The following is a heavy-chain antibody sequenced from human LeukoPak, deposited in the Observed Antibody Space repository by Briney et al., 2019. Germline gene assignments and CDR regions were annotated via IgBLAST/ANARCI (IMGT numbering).Heavy chain of an antibody. CDR1: GYTFTGYY. V-gene: IGHV1-2*02. J-gene: IGHJ6*02. CDR3: ARTLYGDHLSYGMDV. CDR2: INPNSGGT. Sequence: GASVKVSCKASGYTFTGYYMHWVRQAPGQGLEWMGWINPNSGGTNYAQKFQGRVTMTRDTSISTAYMELSSLRSEDTAVYYCARTLYGDHLSYGMDVWGQGTTVTVSS. D-gene: IGHD4-17*01.